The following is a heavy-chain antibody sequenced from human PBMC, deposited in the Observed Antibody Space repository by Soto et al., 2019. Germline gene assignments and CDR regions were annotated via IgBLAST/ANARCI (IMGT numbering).Heavy chain of an antibody. CDR3: ARDGRKYCSSTSCPFDY. CDR2: IIPIFGTA. Sequence: ASVKVSCKASGGTFSSYAISWVRQAPGQGLEWMGGIIPIFGTANYAQKFQGRVTITADESTSTVYMELSSLRSEDTAVYYCARDGRKYCSSTSCPFDYWGQGTLVTVSS. V-gene: IGHV1-69*13. J-gene: IGHJ4*02. D-gene: IGHD2-2*01. CDR1: GGTFSSYA.